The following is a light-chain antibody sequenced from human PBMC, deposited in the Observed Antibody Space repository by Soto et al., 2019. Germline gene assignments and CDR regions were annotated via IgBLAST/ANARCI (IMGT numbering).Light chain of an antibody. V-gene: IGKV3-20*01. J-gene: IGKJ1*01. CDR2: GAS. Sequence: EIVLTQSPGSLSLSPGQRATLSCRASQSVDTTFFAWYQKKPGQAPRLLIYGASKRATGIPDRFSGSGSGTVITIIMYIQEPEDFAGYYCHRFISCVTFGQGTKVDIK. CDR3: HRFISCVT. CDR1: QSVDTTF.